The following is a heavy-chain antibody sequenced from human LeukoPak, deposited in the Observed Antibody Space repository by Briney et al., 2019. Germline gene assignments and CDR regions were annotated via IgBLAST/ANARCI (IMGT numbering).Heavy chain of an antibody. D-gene: IGHD3-3*01. V-gene: IGHV4-39*01. CDR1: GGSISSSSYY. J-gene: IGHJ3*02. CDR3: ARQYYDFWSGPVAGAFDI. Sequence: SETLSLTCTVSGGSISSSSYYWGWIRQPPGKGLEWIGSIYYSGSTYYNPSLKSRVTISVDTSKNQFSLKLSSVTAADTAVYYCARQYYDFWSGPVAGAFDIWGQGTMVTVSS. CDR2: IYYSGST.